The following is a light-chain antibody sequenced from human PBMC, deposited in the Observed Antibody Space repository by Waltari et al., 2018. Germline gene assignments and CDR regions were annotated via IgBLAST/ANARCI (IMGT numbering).Light chain of an antibody. J-gene: IGKJ3*01. Sequence: EIVLTQSPGTLSLSPGERATLSCRASQSVSSSHLAWYQQKPGQAPRLLIYNGSRRATGIPYRFSGFGSGTDFTLTISRLEPEDFAVYYCQQCQTSPRTFGPGTKVVFK. V-gene: IGKV3-20*01. CDR2: NGS. CDR3: QQCQTSPRT. CDR1: QSVSSSH.